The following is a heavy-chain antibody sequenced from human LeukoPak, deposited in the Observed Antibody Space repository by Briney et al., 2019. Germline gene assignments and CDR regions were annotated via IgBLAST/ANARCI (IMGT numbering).Heavy chain of an antibody. D-gene: IGHD1-26*01. CDR1: GFTFSDYY. CDR3: AKVGATGGGDY. J-gene: IGHJ4*02. V-gene: IGHV3-11*01. CDR2: ISGSGSTT. Sequence: GGSLRLSCGASGFTFSDYYMSWIRQAPGKGLEWVSYISGSGSTTYYADSVKGRFTISRDNAKNSLYLQMNSLRAEDTAVYYCAKVGATGGGDYWGQGTLVTVSS.